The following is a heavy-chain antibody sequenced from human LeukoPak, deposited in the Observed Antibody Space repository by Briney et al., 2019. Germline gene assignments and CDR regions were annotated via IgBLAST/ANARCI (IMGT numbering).Heavy chain of an antibody. V-gene: IGHV3-7*01. CDR3: ARDLDGGDY. Sequence: GGSLRLSCAASGFTFSNYWMSWVRQAPGKGLEWVANIKQDGSEKYYVDSVKGRFTISRDNAKNSLYLQVNSLRAEDTAVYYCARDLDGGDYWGRGTLVTVSS. J-gene: IGHJ4*02. CDR1: GFTFSNYW. D-gene: IGHD2-15*01. CDR2: IKQDGSEK.